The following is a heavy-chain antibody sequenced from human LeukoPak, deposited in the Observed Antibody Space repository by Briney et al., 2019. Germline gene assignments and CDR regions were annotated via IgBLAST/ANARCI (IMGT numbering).Heavy chain of an antibody. CDR2: INPNSGGT. CDR3: ARREYCSSTSCYYY. J-gene: IGHJ4*02. V-gene: IGHV1-2*02. Sequence: ASVKVSCKASGYSFTAYYMHWVRQAPGQGLEWMGWINPNSGGTNYAQKLQGRVTMTTDTSTSTAYMELRSLRSDDTAVYYCARREYCSSTSCYYYWGQGTLVTVSS. CDR1: GYSFTAYY. D-gene: IGHD2-2*01.